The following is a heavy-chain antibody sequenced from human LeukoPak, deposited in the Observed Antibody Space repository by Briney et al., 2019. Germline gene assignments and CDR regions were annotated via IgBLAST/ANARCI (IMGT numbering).Heavy chain of an antibody. D-gene: IGHD3-9*01. CDR1: GYTFTSYY. V-gene: IGHV1-46*01. J-gene: IGHJ4*02. CDR2: INPSGGST. Sequence: ASVKVSCKASGYTFTSYYMHWVRQAPGQGLEWMGTINPSGGSTSYAQKFQGRVTMTRDTSTSTVYMELSSLRSEDTAVYYCARDRDYDILTGYFQSFDYWGQGTLVTVSS. CDR3: ARDRDYDILTGYFQSFDY.